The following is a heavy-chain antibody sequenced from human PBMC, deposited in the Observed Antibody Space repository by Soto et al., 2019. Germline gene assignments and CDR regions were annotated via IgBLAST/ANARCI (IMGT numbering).Heavy chain of an antibody. V-gene: IGHV4-34*01. CDR2: INHSGST. J-gene: IGHJ4*02. Sequence: PSETLSLTCAVYGGSFSGYYWSWIRQPPGKGLEWIGEINHSGSTNYNPSLKSRVTISVDTSKNQFSLKLSSVTAADTAVYYCARSSSSSALDFDSWGQGTLVTVAS. CDR1: GGSFSGYY. CDR3: ARSSSSSALDFDS. D-gene: IGHD6-6*01.